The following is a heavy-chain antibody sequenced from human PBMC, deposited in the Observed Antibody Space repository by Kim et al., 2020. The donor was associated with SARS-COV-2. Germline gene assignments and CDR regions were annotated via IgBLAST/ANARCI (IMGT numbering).Heavy chain of an antibody. CDR1: GFTFSSYA. D-gene: IGHD2-2*01. V-gene: IGHV3-23*01. J-gene: IGHJ5*02. CDR3: AKPTYYCSSTSCPENWFDP. Sequence: GGSLRLSCAASGFTFSSYAMSWVRQAPGKGLEWVSAISGSGGSTYYADSVKGRFTISRDNSKNTLYLQMNSLRAEDTAVYYCAKPTYYCSSTSCPENWFDPWGQGTLVTVSS. CDR2: ISGSGGST.